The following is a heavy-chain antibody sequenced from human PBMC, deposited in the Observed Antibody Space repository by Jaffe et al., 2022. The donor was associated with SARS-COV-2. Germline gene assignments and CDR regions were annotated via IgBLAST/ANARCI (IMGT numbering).Heavy chain of an antibody. D-gene: IGHD2-2*01. J-gene: IGHJ6*02. Sequence: QVQLQESGPGLVKPSQTLSLTCTVSGGSISRGGYCWSWIRQHPGKGLEWIGNIYYSGSTSYNPSLKSRVTISGDTSKNQFSLKLSSVTAADTAVYYCARDGDGVVPGANDHYYYGMDVWGQGTTVTVSS. CDR1: GGSISRGGYC. V-gene: IGHV4-31*03. CDR3: ARDGDGVVPGANDHYYYGMDV. CDR2: IYYSGST.